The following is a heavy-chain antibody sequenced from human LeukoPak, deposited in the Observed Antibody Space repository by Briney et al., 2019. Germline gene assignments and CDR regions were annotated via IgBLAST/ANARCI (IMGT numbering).Heavy chain of an antibody. D-gene: IGHD2-15*01. CDR1: GGTFSSYA. CDR2: INPNSGGT. CDR3: ARAGLGYCSGGSCPRWFDP. V-gene: IGHV1-2*02. Sequence: ASVKVSCKASGGTFSSYAISWVRQAPGQGLEWMGWINPNSGGTNYAQKFQGRVTMTRDTSISTAYMELSRLRSDDTAVYYCARAGLGYCSGGSCPRWFDPWGQGTLVTVSS. J-gene: IGHJ5*02.